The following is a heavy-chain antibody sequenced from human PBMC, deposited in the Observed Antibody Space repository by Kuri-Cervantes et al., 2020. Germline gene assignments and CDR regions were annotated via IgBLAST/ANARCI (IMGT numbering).Heavy chain of an antibody. Sequence: ASVKVSCKASGYTFTGYYMHWVRQAPGQGLEWMGWISAYNGNTIYAQKFQGRVTMTRNTSIGTAYMELRSLRSEDTAVYYCASALVRGVRGSFYYYTDVWGEGTTVTVSS. D-gene: IGHD3-10*01. CDR1: GYTFTGYY. CDR2: ISAYNGNT. J-gene: IGHJ6*03. V-gene: IGHV1-8*02. CDR3: ASALVRGVRGSFYYYTDV.